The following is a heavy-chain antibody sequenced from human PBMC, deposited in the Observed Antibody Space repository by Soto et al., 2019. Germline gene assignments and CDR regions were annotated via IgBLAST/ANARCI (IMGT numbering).Heavy chain of an antibody. J-gene: IGHJ3*02. CDR1: GFTFSSYG. CDR3: ARAGYVLLWFGELPEAFDI. Sequence: QVQLVESGGGVVQPGRSLRLSCAASGFTFSSYGMHWVRQAPGKGLEWVAVIWYDGSNKYYADSVKGRFTISRDNSKNTLYLQMNSLRAEDTAVYYCARAGYVLLWFGELPEAFDIWGQGTMVTVSS. V-gene: IGHV3-33*01. CDR2: IWYDGSNK. D-gene: IGHD3-10*01.